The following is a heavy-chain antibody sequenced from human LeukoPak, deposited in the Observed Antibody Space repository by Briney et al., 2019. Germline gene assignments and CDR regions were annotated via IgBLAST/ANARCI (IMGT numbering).Heavy chain of an antibody. V-gene: IGHV3-21*01. D-gene: IGHD5-18*01. J-gene: IGHJ4*02. CDR3: ARGRGYSYEFDY. Sequence: GGSLRLSCAASGFTFSSYSMNCVRQAPGKGLEWVSSISSSSSYIYYADSVKGRFTISRDNAKNSLYLQMNSLRAEDTAVYYCARGRGYSYEFDYWGQGTLVTVSS. CDR2: ISSSSSYI. CDR1: GFTFSSYS.